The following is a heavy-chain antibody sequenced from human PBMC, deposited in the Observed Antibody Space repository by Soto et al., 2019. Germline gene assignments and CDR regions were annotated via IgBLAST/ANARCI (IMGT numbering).Heavy chain of an antibody. V-gene: IGHV1-46*01. CDR2: INPSGGST. Sequence: QVQLVQSGAEVKKPGASVKVSCKESGYTFTSYYMHWVRQAPGQGLEWMGIINPSGGSTSYEQKCQGKVNMTRATSPSPVSMELSRLRSEDTAVYYCARDDWNLSLDPWGQGTLVTVSS. CDR1: GYTFTSYY. D-gene: IGHD1-1*01. J-gene: IGHJ5*02. CDR3: ARDDWNLSLDP.